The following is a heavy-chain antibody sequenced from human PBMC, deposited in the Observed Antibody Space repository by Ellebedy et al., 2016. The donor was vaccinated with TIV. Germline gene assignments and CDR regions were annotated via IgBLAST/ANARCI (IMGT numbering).Heavy chain of an antibody. Sequence: GESLKISCTGAGYRFTNYWIAWVRQMPGKGLEYMGTIWPGDSDTRYSPSFQGQFTMSVDKSISTAYLQWSSLKTSDAAMYYCARREGTSTRPDDDAFDIWGQGTKVTVSS. CDR2: IWPGDSDT. CDR3: ARREGTSTRPDDDAFDI. CDR1: GYRFTNYW. D-gene: IGHD2-2*01. V-gene: IGHV5-51*01. J-gene: IGHJ3*02.